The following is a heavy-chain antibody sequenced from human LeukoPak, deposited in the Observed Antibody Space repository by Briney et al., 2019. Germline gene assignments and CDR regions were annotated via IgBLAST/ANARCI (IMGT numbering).Heavy chain of an antibody. Sequence: SQTLSLTCAISGDSVSSNKNAWNWIRQSPSRGLEWLGRTYYRSKWYNDYAVSVKSRITINPDTSKNQFSLQLNSVTPEDTALYYCARENGLGSSQTPSDYWGQGTLVTVSS. J-gene: IGHJ4*02. CDR1: GDSVSSNKNA. CDR3: ARENGLGSSQTPSDY. V-gene: IGHV6-1*01. CDR2: TYYRSKWYN. D-gene: IGHD3-10*01.